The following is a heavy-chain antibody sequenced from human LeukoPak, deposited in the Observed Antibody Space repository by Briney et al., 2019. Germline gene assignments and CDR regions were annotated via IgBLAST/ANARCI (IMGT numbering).Heavy chain of an antibody. Sequence: GGSLRLSCAASGFTFDDYAMHWVRHAPGKGLEWVSGISWNSGSIGYADSVKGRFTISRDNAKNSLYLQMNSLRAEDTALYYCARRGVSLFDYWGQGTLVTVSS. J-gene: IGHJ4*02. CDR1: GFTFDDYA. CDR2: ISWNSGSI. V-gene: IGHV3-9*01. D-gene: IGHD3-10*01. CDR3: ARRGVSLFDY.